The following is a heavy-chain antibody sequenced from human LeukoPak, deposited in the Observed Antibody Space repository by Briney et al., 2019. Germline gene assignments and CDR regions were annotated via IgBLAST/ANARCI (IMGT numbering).Heavy chain of an antibody. D-gene: IGHD6-13*01. V-gene: IGHV3-23*01. Sequence: GGSLRLSCAASGFTFSNYAMSWVRQAPGKGLEWVSGFSGSGGITYYADSVKGRFTISRDNTKNTLYLQLNSLRVEDMALYYCAKDIAAAQGDYFDYWGQGTLVTVSS. CDR3: AKDIAAAQGDYFDY. J-gene: IGHJ4*02. CDR2: FSGSGGIT. CDR1: GFTFSNYA.